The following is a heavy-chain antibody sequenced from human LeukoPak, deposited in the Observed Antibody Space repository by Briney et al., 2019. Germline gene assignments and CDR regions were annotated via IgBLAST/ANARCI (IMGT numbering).Heavy chain of an antibody. CDR1: GFTFSSYA. J-gene: IGHJ2*01. D-gene: IGHD1-26*01. Sequence: GGSLRLSCAASGFTFSSYAMNWVRQAPGKGLEWVASVSYDGSNKYYADSVKGRFTISRDSSKNTLFLHMNTLRAEDTAIYYCAKDRTVGASYWYFDLWGRGTLVTVSS. CDR2: VSYDGSNK. CDR3: AKDRTVGASYWYFDL. V-gene: IGHV3-30*18.